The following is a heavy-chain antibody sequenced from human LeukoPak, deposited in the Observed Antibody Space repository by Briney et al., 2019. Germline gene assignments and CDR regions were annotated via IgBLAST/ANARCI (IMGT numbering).Heavy chain of an antibody. V-gene: IGHV3-21*01. CDR1: GFTFSNYA. D-gene: IGHD6-19*01. CDR3: ASTIAVAELDY. Sequence: PGGSLRVSCGASGFTFSNYAMTWVRQAPGKGLEWVSSISSSSSYIYYADSVKGRFTISRDNAKNSLYLQMNSLRAGDTAVYYCASTIAVAELDYWGQGTLVTVSS. CDR2: ISSSSSYI. J-gene: IGHJ4*02.